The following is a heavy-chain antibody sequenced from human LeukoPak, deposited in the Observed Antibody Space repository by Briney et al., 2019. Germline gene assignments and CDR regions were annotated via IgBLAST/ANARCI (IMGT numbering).Heavy chain of an antibody. Sequence: SETLSLTCAVSGYSISSGYYWGWIRQPPGKGLEWIGSIYHSGSTYYNPSLKSRVTISVDTSKNQFSLKLSSVTAADTAVYYCARVPGSGIYSPPLFDYGAQGTLVTVS. CDR1: GYSISSGYY. CDR2: IYHSGST. CDR3: ARVPGSGIYSPPLFDY. V-gene: IGHV4-38-2*01. J-gene: IGHJ4*02. D-gene: IGHD3-10*01.